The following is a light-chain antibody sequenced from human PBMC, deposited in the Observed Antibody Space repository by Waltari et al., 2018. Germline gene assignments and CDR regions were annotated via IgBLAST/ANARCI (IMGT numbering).Light chain of an antibody. V-gene: IGKV1-6*01. J-gene: IGKJ2*01. CDR1: QGIRND. CDR2: AAS. Sequence: AIQMTQSPSSLSASVGDRVAITCRASQGIRNDLGWYQQKPGKAPKVLIYAASSLQSGVPARFSGSGSGTDFTLTISSLQPEDFATYYCLQDYNYPRTFGQGTKLEIK. CDR3: LQDYNYPRT.